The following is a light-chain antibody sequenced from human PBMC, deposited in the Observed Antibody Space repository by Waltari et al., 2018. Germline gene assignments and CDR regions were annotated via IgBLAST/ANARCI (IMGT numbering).Light chain of an antibody. CDR1: QGIENS. Sequence: DIQMTQSPSSLSASVGDTVTITCRASQGIENSFGWFHQRPGKALQSLIIDVSILQGGDPLKFSGRAYGTHFSLTINNVQPEDSATYYCQHDNRFPYTFGQGTKLEIK. CDR2: DVS. CDR3: QHDNRFPYT. J-gene: IGKJ2*01. V-gene: IGKV1-16*02.